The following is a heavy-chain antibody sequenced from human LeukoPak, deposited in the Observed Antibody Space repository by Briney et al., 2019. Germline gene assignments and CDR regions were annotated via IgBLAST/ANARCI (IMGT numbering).Heavy chain of an antibody. CDR3: ASRPFLYGFRTYFDN. D-gene: IGHD3-10*01. CDR2: MKQSGTP. CDR1: GGSFSAFH. J-gene: IGHJ4*02. V-gene: IGHV4-34*01. Sequence: SETLSVTCAVYGGSFSAFHWNWIRQSPAKGLEWLGEMKQSGTPRYNPSLQSRVTISVDKSKNQFSLNVRSVTAADTAVYYCASRPFLYGFRTYFDNWAQGTLVTVSS.